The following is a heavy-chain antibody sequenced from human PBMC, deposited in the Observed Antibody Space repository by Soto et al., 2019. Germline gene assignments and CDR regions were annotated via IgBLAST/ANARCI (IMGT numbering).Heavy chain of an antibody. D-gene: IGHD2-2*01. J-gene: IGHJ4*02. Sequence: SETLSLTCSVSGASISSRDYYWGWIRQTPGKGLEWIGNIDYNGVTYYNPSLKSRVTVSKDTSKNQFSLKVASVTAADAAIYYCGRVMIGTSRHTDSDYWGQETQVTVSS. CDR1: GASISSRDYY. CDR3: GRVMIGTSRHTDSDY. V-gene: IGHV4-39*01. CDR2: IDYNGVT.